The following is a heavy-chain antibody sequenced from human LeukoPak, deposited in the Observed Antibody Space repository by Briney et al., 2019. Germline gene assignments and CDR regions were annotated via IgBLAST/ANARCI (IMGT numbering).Heavy chain of an antibody. D-gene: IGHD3-10*01. CDR2: VFPGDSDT. Sequence: GESLKISCKGSGYSFTNYWIGWVRQLPGKGLELIGLVFPGDSDTTYSPSFQGQVTISADKSISTAYLQWSSLKASDTAMYYCARRMTRGVITSPFDSWGQGTLVSVSS. CDR1: GYSFTNYW. V-gene: IGHV5-51*01. CDR3: ARRMTRGVITSPFDS. J-gene: IGHJ4*02.